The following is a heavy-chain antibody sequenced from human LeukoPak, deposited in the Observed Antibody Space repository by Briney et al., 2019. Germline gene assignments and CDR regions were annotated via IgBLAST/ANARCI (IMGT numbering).Heavy chain of an antibody. V-gene: IGHV4-59*08. Sequence: SETLSLTCTVSGGSISSYYWSWIRQPPGKGLEWIGDIYYSGSTNYNPSLKSRVTISVDTSKNQFSLKLSSVTAADTAVYYCARSHRSGWYAYWGQGTLVTVSS. CDR2: IYYSGST. CDR1: GGSISSYY. J-gene: IGHJ4*02. CDR3: ARSHRSGWYAY. D-gene: IGHD6-19*01.